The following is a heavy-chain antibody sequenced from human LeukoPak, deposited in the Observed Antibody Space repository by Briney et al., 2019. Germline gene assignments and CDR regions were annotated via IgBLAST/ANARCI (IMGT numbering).Heavy chain of an antibody. CDR1: GYTFTGYY. Sequence: GASVKVSCTASGYTFTGYYMHWVRQAPGQGLEWMGWINPNSGGTNYAQKFQGWVTMTRDTSISTAYMELSRLRSDDTAVYYCARDPRGAVAVPTYYFDYWGQGTLVTVSS. J-gene: IGHJ4*02. CDR3: ARDPRGAVAVPTYYFDY. V-gene: IGHV1-2*04. CDR2: INPNSGGT. D-gene: IGHD6-19*01.